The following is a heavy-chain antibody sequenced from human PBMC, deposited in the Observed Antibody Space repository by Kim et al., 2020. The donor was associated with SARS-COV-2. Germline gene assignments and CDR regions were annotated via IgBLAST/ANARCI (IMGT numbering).Heavy chain of an antibody. J-gene: IGHJ4*02. D-gene: IGHD3-22*01. Sequence: HPSLKSRVTISVDTSKNQFSLKLSSVTAADTAVYYCASLRDSSGPFDYWGQGTLVTVSS. V-gene: IGHV4-31*02. CDR3: ASLRDSSGPFDY.